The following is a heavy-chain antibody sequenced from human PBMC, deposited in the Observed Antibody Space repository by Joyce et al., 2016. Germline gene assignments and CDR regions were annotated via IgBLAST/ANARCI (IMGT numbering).Heavy chain of an antibody. V-gene: IGHV4-59*11. CDR2: FYYGGSS. CDR1: GGSISSHY. D-gene: IGHD3-22*01. CDR3: ARSRSGYSPLDT. J-gene: IGHJ5*02. Sequence: QVQLQESGPGLVKPSETLSLTCTVSGGSISSHYWSWIRQPPGKGLQYIGYFYYGGSSNNNPSLRSRVTISGDTSNNQVSLRLTSVTAADTAVYFCARSRSGYSPLDTWGQGTLVAVSS.